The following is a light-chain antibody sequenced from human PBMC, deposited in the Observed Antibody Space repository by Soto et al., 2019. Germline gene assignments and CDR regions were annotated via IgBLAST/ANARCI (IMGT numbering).Light chain of an antibody. Sequence: AIQLTQSPSSLSASVGDRVTITCRASQGISSALAWYQQKPGQAPKLLIYDASSLESGVPSRFSGSGSGTDFTLTISSPQPEDFSTYYCQKFNSYPRTFGPGTKVDIK. V-gene: IGKV1-13*02. CDR3: QKFNSYPRT. CDR2: DAS. J-gene: IGKJ3*01. CDR1: QGISSA.